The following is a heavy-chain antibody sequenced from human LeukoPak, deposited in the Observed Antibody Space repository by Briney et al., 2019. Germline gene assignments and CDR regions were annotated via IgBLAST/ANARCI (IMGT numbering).Heavy chain of an antibody. D-gene: IGHD3-16*01. CDR2: ISSTGGTA. J-gene: IGHJ3*02. CDR3: ARGGGDDADAFDI. V-gene: IGHV3-23*01. CDR1: GFTFSSFG. Sequence: GGTLRLSCAASGFTFSSFGMSWVRQAPGKGLEWVSAISSTGGTAYYADSVKGRFTISRDNSKNTLYLQMNSLRAEDTAVYYCARGGGDDADAFDIWGQGTMVTVSS.